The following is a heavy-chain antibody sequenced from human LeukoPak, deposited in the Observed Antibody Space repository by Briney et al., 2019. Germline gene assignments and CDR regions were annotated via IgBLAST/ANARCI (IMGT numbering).Heavy chain of an antibody. CDR3: AKLRFLEWLLGFDY. D-gene: IGHD3-3*01. CDR1: GFTFSSYA. V-gene: IGHV3-23*01. Sequence: GGSLRLSCAASGFTFSSYAMSWVRQAPGKGLEWVSAISGSGGSTYYADSVKGRFTISRDNSKNTLYLQMSSLRAEDTAVYYCAKLRFLEWLLGFDYWGQGTLVTVSS. J-gene: IGHJ4*02. CDR2: ISGSGGST.